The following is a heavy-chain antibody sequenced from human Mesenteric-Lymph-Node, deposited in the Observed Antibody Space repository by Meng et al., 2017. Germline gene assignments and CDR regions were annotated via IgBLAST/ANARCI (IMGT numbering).Heavy chain of an antibody. V-gene: IGHV4-4*02. Sequence: VHVQASGHGRVNPSETLSLPCVVSGASISSGNWWNWVRQPPGKGLEWIGDIYHSGSTNYNPSLKSRVTISVDKSKNQFSLKLSSVTAADTAMYYCARGGGCSSSSCDLDYWGQGVLVTVSS. CDR1: GASISSGNW. CDR3: ARGGGCSSSSCDLDY. CDR2: IYHSGST. D-gene: IGHD2-2*01. J-gene: IGHJ4*02.